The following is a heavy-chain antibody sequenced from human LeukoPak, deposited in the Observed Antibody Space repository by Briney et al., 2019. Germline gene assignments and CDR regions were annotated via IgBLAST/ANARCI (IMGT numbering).Heavy chain of an antibody. J-gene: IGHJ4*02. V-gene: IGHV3-9*01. D-gene: IGHD1-26*01. CDR3: ARDKWELVL. Sequence: GRSLRLSCAASGFTFDDYAMHWVRQAPGKGLEWVSGISWNSGSIGYADSVKGRFTISRDNAKNSLHLQMNSLRAGDTAVYYCARDKWELVLWGQGTLVTVSS. CDR1: GFTFDDYA. CDR2: ISWNSGSI.